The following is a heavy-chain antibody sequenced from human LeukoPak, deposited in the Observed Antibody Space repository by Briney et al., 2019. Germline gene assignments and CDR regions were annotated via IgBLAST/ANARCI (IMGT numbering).Heavy chain of an antibody. CDR1: GFTFSSYS. CDR2: ISSSSSYI. J-gene: IGHJ4*02. Sequence: GGSLRLSCAASGFTFSSYSMNWVRQAPGKGLEWVSSISSSSSYIYYAHSVKGRFTISRDNAKNSLYLQMNSLRAEDTAVYYCARTPTPYCGGDCYDFDYWGQGTLVTVSS. D-gene: IGHD2-21*02. CDR3: ARTPTPYCGGDCYDFDY. V-gene: IGHV3-21*01.